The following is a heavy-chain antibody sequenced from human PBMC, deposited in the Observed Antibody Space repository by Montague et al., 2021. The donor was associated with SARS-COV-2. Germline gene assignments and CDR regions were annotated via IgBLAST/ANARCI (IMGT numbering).Heavy chain of an antibody. Sequence: SLRLSCAASGFTFSDAWMSWVRQPPGKGLEWVGRIRSKNDGGTRDYGAPVQGNFTISRDDSKSTLYLQMNNLKAEDTAIYYCTTVADILAGFSSLCDPWGRGALVTVSS. CDR3: TTVADILAGFSSLCDP. CDR2: IRSKNDGGTR. D-gene: IGHD3-9*01. V-gene: IGHV3-15*05. CDR1: GFTFSDAW. J-gene: IGHJ2*01.